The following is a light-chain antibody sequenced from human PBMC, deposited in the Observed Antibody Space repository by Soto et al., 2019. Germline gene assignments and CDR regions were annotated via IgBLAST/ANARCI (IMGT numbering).Light chain of an antibody. J-gene: IGKJ4*01. Sequence: DIVLTQSPLSLPVTPGEPASISCRSSQSLLHRNGYNYLDWYLQKPGQSPQLLIYLGSNRASGVPDRFSGSGSGTDCTLKISRVEAEDVGIYYCMQALQTPLSFGGGTKVELK. CDR2: LGS. V-gene: IGKV2-28*01. CDR3: MQALQTPLS. CDR1: QSLLHRNGYNY.